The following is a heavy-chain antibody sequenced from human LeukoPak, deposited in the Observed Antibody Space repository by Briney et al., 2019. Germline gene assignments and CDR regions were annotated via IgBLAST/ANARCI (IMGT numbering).Heavy chain of an antibody. J-gene: IGHJ4*02. CDR1: GFTFSSYS. D-gene: IGHD6-13*01. CDR3: ARDLSSGWYY. Sequence: AGGSLRLSCAASGFTFSSYSMNWVRQAPGKGLEWVSSISSSSSYIYYADSVKGRFTISRDNAKNSLYLQMNSLRAEDTAVYYCARDLSSGWYYWGQGTLVTVSS. V-gene: IGHV3-21*01. CDR2: ISSSSSYI.